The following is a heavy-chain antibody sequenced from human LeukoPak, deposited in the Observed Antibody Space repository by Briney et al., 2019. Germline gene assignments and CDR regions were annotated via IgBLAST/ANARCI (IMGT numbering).Heavy chain of an antibody. V-gene: IGHV5-51*01. CDR2: IYPGDSDT. D-gene: IGHD2-15*01. J-gene: IGHJ3*02. CDR1: GSSFTSYW. Sequence: GESLKISCKGSGSSFTSYWIGWVRQMPGKGLEWMGIIYPGDSDTRYSPSFQGQVTISADKSISTAYLQWSSLKASDTAMYYCARQRTHCSGGSCYSGAFDIWGQGTMVTVSS. CDR3: ARQRTHCSGGSCYSGAFDI.